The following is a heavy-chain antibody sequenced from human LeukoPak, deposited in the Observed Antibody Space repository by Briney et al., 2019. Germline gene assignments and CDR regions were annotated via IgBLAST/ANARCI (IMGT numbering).Heavy chain of an antibody. Sequence: GGSLRLSCAAPGFTVSSNYMSWVRQAPGKGLEWVSVIYSGGSTYYADSVKGRFTISRDNSKNTLYLQMNSLRAEDTAVYYCARDSGMVDYHYWGQGTLVTVSS. CDR3: ARDSGMVDYHY. CDR2: IYSGGST. D-gene: IGHD2-8*01. CDR1: GFTVSSNY. J-gene: IGHJ4*02. V-gene: IGHV3-66*01.